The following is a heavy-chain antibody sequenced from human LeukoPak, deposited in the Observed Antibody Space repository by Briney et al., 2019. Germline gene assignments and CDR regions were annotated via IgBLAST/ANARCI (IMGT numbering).Heavy chain of an antibody. J-gene: IGHJ1*01. Sequence: GGSLRLSCVVSGFTVSSNHMNWVRQAPGKGREWVSVIYVDWSTHYADSVKGRFTISRDNSKNTLYLQMNSLRVEGTAVYYCVRQGLGEAKRWGQGTLVTVSS. D-gene: IGHD3-16*01. V-gene: IGHV3-66*04. CDR3: VRQGLGEAKR. CDR2: IYVDWST. CDR1: GFTVSSNH.